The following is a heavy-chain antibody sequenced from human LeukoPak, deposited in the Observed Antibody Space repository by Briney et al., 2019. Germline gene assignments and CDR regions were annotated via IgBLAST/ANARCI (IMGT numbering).Heavy chain of an antibody. Sequence: ASVKVSCKASGYTFTSYYMHWVRQAPGQGLEWMGITNPSGGSTSYAQKFQGRVTMTRDTSTSTVYMELSSLRSEDTAVYYCARAPLYTFGGVIDRLLGDYYYYGMDVWGQGTTVTVSS. CDR2: TNPSGGST. CDR1: GYTFTSYY. J-gene: IGHJ6*02. D-gene: IGHD3-16*02. V-gene: IGHV1-46*01. CDR3: ARAPLYTFGGVIDRLLGDYYYYGMDV.